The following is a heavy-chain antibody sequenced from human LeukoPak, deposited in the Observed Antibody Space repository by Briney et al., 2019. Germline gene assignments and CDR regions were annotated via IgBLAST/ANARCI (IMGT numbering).Heavy chain of an antibody. D-gene: IGHD2-2*01. CDR2: IIPIFGTA. CDR1: GGTFSSYA. CDR3: ARALLVVPAATYNWFDP. Sequence: ASVKVFCKASGGTFSSYAISWGRQAPGQGLEWMGGIIPIFGTANYAQKFQGRVTITADESTSTAYMELSSLRSEDTAVYYCARALLVVPAATYNWFDPWGQGTLVTVSS. V-gene: IGHV1-69*13. J-gene: IGHJ5*02.